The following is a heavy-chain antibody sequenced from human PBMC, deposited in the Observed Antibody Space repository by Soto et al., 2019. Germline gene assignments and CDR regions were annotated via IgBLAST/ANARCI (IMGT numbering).Heavy chain of an antibody. J-gene: IGHJ3*02. CDR1: GFTFSSYA. D-gene: IGHD2-15*01. CDR2: ISGSGGST. CDR3: AKAYCSGGSCYFYDAFDI. V-gene: IGHV3-23*01. Sequence: EVQLLESGGGLVQPGGSLRLSCAASGFTFSSYAMSWVRQAPGKGLEWVSAISGSGGSTYYADSVKGRFTISRDNSKNTLYLQMNSLRAEDTAVYYCAKAYCSGGSCYFYDAFDIWGQGTMVTVSS.